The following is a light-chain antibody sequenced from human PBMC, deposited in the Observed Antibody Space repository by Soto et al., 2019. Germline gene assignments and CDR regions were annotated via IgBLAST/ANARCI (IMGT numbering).Light chain of an antibody. V-gene: IGKV3-20*01. Sequence: EIVLTQSPGTLSLSPGERATLSCRASQTVNRSYLAWYQQRPGQAPRLLIYGASSRATGIPERFSGSGYGPEFTLTNSRLEPEDFAVCYCQQVGSSPTTFGQGTRLEIK. CDR3: QQVGSSPTT. J-gene: IGKJ5*01. CDR2: GAS. CDR1: QTVNRSY.